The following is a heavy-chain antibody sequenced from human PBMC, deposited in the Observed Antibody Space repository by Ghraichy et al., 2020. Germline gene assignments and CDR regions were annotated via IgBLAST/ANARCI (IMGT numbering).Heavy chain of an antibody. J-gene: IGHJ4*02. D-gene: IGHD6-19*01. V-gene: IGHV4-61*02. CDR2: IYTSGST. Sequence: SQTLSLTCTVSGGSISSGSYYWSWIRQPAGKGLEWIWRIYTSGSTNYNPSLKSRVTISVDTSKNQFSLKLSSVTAADTAVYYCARFIAVAGRYYFDYWGQGTLVTVSS. CDR3: ARFIAVAGRYYFDY. CDR1: GGSISSGSYY.